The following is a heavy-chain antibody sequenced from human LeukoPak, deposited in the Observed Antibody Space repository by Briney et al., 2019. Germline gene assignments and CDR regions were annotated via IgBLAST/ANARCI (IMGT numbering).Heavy chain of an antibody. J-gene: IGHJ4*02. V-gene: IGHV3-23*01. CDR2: ISGSGGST. D-gene: IGHD4-17*01. Sequence: PGGSLRLSCAASGFTFSNYAMSWVRQAPGKGLEWVSGISGSGGSTYYADSVKGRFTISRDKSKNILYLQMSNLRAEDTAVYYCAKSGTTVTTMAPDYWGQGTLVTVSS. CDR3: AKSGTTVTTMAPDY. CDR1: GFTFSNYA.